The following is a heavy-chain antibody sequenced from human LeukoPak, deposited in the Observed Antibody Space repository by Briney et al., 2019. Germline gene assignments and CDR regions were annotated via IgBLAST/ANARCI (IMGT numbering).Heavy chain of an antibody. V-gene: IGHV3-23*01. Sequence: QPGGSLRLSCAASGFTFDDYGMSWVRQAPGKGLEWVSAISGSGGSTYYADSVKGRFTISRDNSKNTLYLQMNSLRAEDTAVYYCAKEGAEYYDFWSGYYAYNWYDPWGQGTLVTVSS. J-gene: IGHJ5*02. D-gene: IGHD3-3*01. CDR3: AKEGAEYYDFWSGYYAYNWYDP. CDR2: ISGSGGST. CDR1: GFTFDDYG.